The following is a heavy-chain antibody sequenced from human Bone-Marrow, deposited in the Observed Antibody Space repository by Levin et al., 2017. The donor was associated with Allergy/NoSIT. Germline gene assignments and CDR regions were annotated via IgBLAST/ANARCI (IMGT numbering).Heavy chain of an antibody. J-gene: IGHJ4*02. D-gene: IGHD2-15*01. Sequence: SCAASAFTFSTYATQWVRQAPGMGLEWVAVISYDGSNKYYADSVKGRFTISRDNSKNTVYLQMNSLRADDTAVYYCARDYCRGGSCSPNLWGQGTLVTVSS. CDR1: AFTFSTYA. CDR3: ARDYCRGGSCSPNL. V-gene: IGHV3-30-3*01. CDR2: ISYDGSNK.